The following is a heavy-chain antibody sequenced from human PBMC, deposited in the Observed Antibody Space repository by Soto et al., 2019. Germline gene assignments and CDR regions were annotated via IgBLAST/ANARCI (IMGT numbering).Heavy chain of an antibody. Sequence: QVQLVQSGAEEKKPGASVKVSCKPSGYTFTSYAMLWVRQAPGQRLEWMGWINAGNGKTKYSQKFQGRVTITRDTSASTAYMELSSLRSEDTAVYYCARAVGGPTSNLDYWGQGTLVTVSS. V-gene: IGHV1-3*05. CDR2: INAGNGKT. CDR3: ARAVGGPTSNLDY. D-gene: IGHD3-16*01. J-gene: IGHJ4*02. CDR1: GYTFTSYA.